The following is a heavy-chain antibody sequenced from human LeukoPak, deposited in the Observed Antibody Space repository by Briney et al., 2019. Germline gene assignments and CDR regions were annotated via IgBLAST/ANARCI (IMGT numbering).Heavy chain of an antibody. J-gene: IGHJ4*02. V-gene: IGHV1-24*01. D-gene: IGHD3-22*01. CDR3: ATDNYYDSSGYY. Sequence: ASVKVSCKVSGYTLTELSMHWVRQAPGKGLEWMGGFDPEDGETIYAQKFQGRVAMTEDTSTDTAYMELSSLRSEDTAVYYCATDNYYDSSGYYWGQGTLVTVSS. CDR1: GYTLTELS. CDR2: FDPEDGET.